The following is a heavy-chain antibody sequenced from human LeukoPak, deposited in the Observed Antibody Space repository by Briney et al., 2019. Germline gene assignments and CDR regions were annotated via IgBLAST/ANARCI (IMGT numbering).Heavy chain of an antibody. V-gene: IGHV3-53*01. CDR3: VRDYYDSGNFYVY. D-gene: IGHD3-22*01. J-gene: IGHJ4*02. CDR1: GFTVSSNY. Sequence: GGSLRLSCAASGFTVSSNYISWVRQAPGKGLEWVSLIYTSGSTYYADSVKGRFTISRDNSKNTLYLQMNSLRAEDTAVYYCVRDYYDSGNFYVYWGRGTLVTVSS. CDR2: IYTSGST.